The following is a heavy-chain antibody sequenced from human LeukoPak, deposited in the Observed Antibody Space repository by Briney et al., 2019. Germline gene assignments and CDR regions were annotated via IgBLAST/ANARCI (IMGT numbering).Heavy chain of an antibody. Sequence: GGSLRLSCAASGFTFSSYGMHWVRQAPGKGLEWVAVISYDGSNKYYADSVKGRFTSSRDNSKNTLYLQMNSLRAEDTAVYYCAKDPLRYSSSWYNWFDPWGQGTLVTVSS. CDR1: GFTFSSYG. CDR3: AKDPLRYSSSWYNWFDP. V-gene: IGHV3-30*18. D-gene: IGHD6-13*01. CDR2: ISYDGSNK. J-gene: IGHJ5*02.